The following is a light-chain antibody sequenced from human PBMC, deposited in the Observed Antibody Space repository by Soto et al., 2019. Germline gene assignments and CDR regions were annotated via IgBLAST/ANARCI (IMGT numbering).Light chain of an antibody. CDR1: QTISYTSINKTY. Sequence: DIVMTQSPDSLAVSLGERATISCKSSQTISYTSINKTYLAWYQQRPGQPPKLLIYWASIRGSGVPDRLSGSGFGKDLTLTISSLKTEDVPVYYCQQYFSYPLTLGGGTKGDIK. CDR2: WAS. V-gene: IGKV4-1*01. CDR3: QQYFSYPLT. J-gene: IGKJ4*01.